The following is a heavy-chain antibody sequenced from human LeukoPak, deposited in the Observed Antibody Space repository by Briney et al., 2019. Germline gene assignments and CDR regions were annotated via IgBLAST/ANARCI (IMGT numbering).Heavy chain of an antibody. CDR1: GGSISSSSYY. D-gene: IGHD6-19*01. J-gene: IGHJ4*02. CDR2: IYYSGST. Sequence: SETLSLTCTVSGGSISSSSYYWGWIRQPPEKGLEWIGSIYYSGSTYYNPSLKSRVTISVDTSKNQFSLRLRSVTAADTAMYYCARGTLYRGWSYYLDFWGQGSQVTVSS. CDR3: ARGTLYRGWSYYLDF. V-gene: IGHV4-39*07.